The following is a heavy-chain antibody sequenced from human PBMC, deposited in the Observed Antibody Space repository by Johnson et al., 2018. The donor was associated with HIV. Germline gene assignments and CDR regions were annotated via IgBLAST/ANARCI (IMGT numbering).Heavy chain of an antibody. CDR2: ISSSGSTI. J-gene: IGHJ3*02. Sequence: VQLVESGGGVVRPGGSLRLSCAASGFSFDDYGMSWVRQAPGKGLEWVSYISSSGSTIYYADSVKGRVTISRDNSENTLYRQMNSLRAEDTDLFYCASARNIWHDFYAFDIWGQGTMVTVSS. V-gene: IGHV3-48*01. CDR3: ASARNIWHDFYAFDI. CDR1: GFSFDDYG. D-gene: IGHD3/OR15-3a*01.